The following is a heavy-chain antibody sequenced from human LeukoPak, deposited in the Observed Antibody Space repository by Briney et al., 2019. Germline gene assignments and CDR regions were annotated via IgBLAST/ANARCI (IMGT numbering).Heavy chain of an antibody. CDR2: INPSGGST. Sequence: ASVKVSCKASGYTFTSYYMHRVRQAPGQGLEWMGIINPSGGSTSYAQKFQGRVTMTRDTSTSTVYMELSSLRSEDTAVYYCARLYCGGDCYPYWGQGTLVTVSS. J-gene: IGHJ4*02. V-gene: IGHV1-46*01. CDR1: GYTFTSYY. CDR3: ARLYCGGDCYPY. D-gene: IGHD2-21*02.